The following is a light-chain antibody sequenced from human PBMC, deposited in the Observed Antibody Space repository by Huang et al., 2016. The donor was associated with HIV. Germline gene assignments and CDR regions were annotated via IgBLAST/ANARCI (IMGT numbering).Light chain of an antibody. CDR3: MQRTQRPLT. Sequence: DIVMTQTPLSLSVTPGQPASISGKSSQSLLHSDGETYLYWYLPKPGQSPQLLIYEVYNRFSGVPDRFSGSGSGTDFTLRISRVEAEDVGVYYCMQRTQRPLTFGGGTKVEIK. CDR1: QSLLHSDGETY. V-gene: IGKV2D-29*02. CDR2: EVY. J-gene: IGKJ4*01.